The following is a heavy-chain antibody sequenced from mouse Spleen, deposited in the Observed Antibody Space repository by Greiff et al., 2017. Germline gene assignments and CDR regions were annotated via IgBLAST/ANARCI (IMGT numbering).Heavy chain of an antibody. CDR3: ARDGGGGYYVWYFDV. V-gene: IGHV5-4*01. CDR2: ISDGGSYT. D-gene: IGHD2-3*01. Sequence: EVQLVESGGGLVKPGGSLKLSCAASGFTFSSYAMSWVRQTPEKRLEWVATISDGGSYTYYPDNVKGRFTISRDNAKNNLYLQMSHLKSEDTAMYYCARDGGGGYYVWYFDVWGTGTTVTVSS. J-gene: IGHJ1*03. CDR1: GFTFSSYA.